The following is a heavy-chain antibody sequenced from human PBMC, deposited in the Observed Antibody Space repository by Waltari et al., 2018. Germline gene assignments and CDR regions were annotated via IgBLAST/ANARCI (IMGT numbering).Heavy chain of an antibody. J-gene: IGHJ6*02. Sequence: QVQLQESGPGLVKPSETLSLTCAVSGYSISSGYYWGWIRQPPGKGLEWIGSIYHSGSTYYNPSLKRRVTISVDTSKNQFSLKLSSVTAADTAVYYCARVATTPYYYYYGMDVWGQGTTVTVSS. V-gene: IGHV4-38-2*01. CDR3: ARVATTPYYYYYGMDV. CDR2: IYHSGST. D-gene: IGHD5-12*01. CDR1: GYSISSGYY.